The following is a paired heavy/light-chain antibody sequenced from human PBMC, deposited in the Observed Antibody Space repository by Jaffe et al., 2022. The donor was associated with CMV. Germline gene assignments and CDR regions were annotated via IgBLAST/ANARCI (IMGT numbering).Heavy chain of an antibody. D-gene: IGHD4-17*01. CDR3: ARGRAATTRAFDS. Sequence: QVQLQESGPGLAKPSQTLSVTCTVSGASISSGGHYWTWIRQVPGEGLEWIGYIYYTGSAYYNPSLKSRVAITEDTAQNQFSLRLSSVTAADTAVYYCARGRAATTRAFDSWGQGILVTVSS. V-gene: IGHV4-31*03. CDR2: IYYTGSA. CDR1: GASISSGGHY. J-gene: IGHJ4*02.
Light chain of an antibody. CDR2: AAS. Sequence: DIQVTQSPSSLSAFVGDRVTITCRASRTISTSLNWYQHKPGTAPKLLIYAASTLESGVPSRFSASGSGTDFTLTITSLQPEDFATYYCQQSYNTPCTFGQGTRLEIQ. V-gene: IGKV1-39*01. CDR1: RTISTS. CDR3: QQSYNTPCT. J-gene: IGKJ2*02.